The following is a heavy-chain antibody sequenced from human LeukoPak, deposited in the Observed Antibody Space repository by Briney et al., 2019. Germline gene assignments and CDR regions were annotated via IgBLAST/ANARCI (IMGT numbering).Heavy chain of an antibody. CDR3: ARGDYDGGSPSLNDYFDS. J-gene: IGHJ4*02. CDR2: ISSSGSTI. CDR1: GFTFSSYE. Sequence: GGSLRLSCAASGFTFSSYEMNWVRQAPGKGLEWVSYISSSGSTIYYADSVKGRFTISRDNAKNSLFLQMNNLRAEDTAVYYCARGDYDGGSPSLNDYFDSWGQGTRVTVSS. V-gene: IGHV3-48*03. D-gene: IGHD3-10*01.